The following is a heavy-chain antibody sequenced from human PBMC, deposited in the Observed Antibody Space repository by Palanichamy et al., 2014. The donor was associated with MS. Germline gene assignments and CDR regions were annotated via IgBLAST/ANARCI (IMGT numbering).Heavy chain of an antibody. CDR3: ARDHCSSTRCYIGELFDY. D-gene: IGHD2-2*01. CDR1: GFTFSNYG. J-gene: IGHJ4*02. CDR2: IRYDGSNK. Sequence: QVQLVESGGGVVQPGRSLRLSCAASGFTFSNYGMHWVRQAPGKGLEWVAVIRYDGSNKYYADSVKGRFTISRDNSKNTLFLQMNSPRVEDTAVYYCARDHCSSTRCYIGELFDYWGQGTLVTVSS. V-gene: IGHV3-33*01.